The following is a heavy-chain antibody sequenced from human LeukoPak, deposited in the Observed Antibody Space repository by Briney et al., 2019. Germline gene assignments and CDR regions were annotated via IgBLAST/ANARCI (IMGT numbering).Heavy chain of an antibody. D-gene: IGHD6-13*01. V-gene: IGHV3-48*03. J-gene: IGHJ6*03. Sequence: GGSLRLSCAASGFTFSSYEMNWVRQAPGKGLEWVSYITSSGSTIYYADSVKGRFTISRDNAKNSLYLQMNSLRAEDTAVYYCARGRGYSSSWYSRRYYYYMDVWGKGTTVTVSS. CDR3: ARGRGYSSSWYSRRYYYYMDV. CDR2: ITSSGSTI. CDR1: GFTFSSYE.